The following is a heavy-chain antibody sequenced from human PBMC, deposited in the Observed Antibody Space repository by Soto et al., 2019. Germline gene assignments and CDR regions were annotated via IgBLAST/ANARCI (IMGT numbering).Heavy chain of an antibody. D-gene: IGHD1-26*01. CDR2: TYYRSKWYN. J-gene: IGHJ5*02. V-gene: IGHV6-1*01. Sequence: SQTLSLTCAISVYSVSSNSAAWNWIIQSPSRGLEWLGRTYYRSKWYNDYAVSVKSRITINPDTSKNQFSLQLNSVTPEDTAVYYCARGIEGGSYYYNWFDPWGQRTLVSLSS. CDR1: VYSVSSNSAA. CDR3: ARGIEGGSYYYNWFDP.